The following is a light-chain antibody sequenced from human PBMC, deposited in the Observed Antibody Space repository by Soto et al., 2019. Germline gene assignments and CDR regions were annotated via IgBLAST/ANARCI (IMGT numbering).Light chain of an antibody. CDR2: ETS. V-gene: IGKV1-5*03. J-gene: IGKJ1*01. Sequence: DIQLTQSPSTLSASVGDRVTITCRASQTISSWLAWYQQKPGKAPNLLIYETSNLGSGVPSRFSGSGSGTEFTLTISSLQPDDFATYYCQSSNDYCWTFDQGTKVEIK. CDR1: QTISSW. CDR3: QSSNDYCWT.